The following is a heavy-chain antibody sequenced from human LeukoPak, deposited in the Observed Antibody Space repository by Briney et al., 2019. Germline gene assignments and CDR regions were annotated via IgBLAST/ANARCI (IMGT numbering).Heavy chain of an antibody. V-gene: IGHV3-23*01. CDR3: ARAHHDYGDYGDPPREAFDI. CDR2: ISGSGGST. J-gene: IGHJ3*02. Sequence: AISGSGGSTYYADSVKGRFTISRDNSKNTLYLQMNSLRAEDTAVYYCARAHHDYGDYGDPPREAFDIWGQGTMVTVSS. D-gene: IGHD4-17*01.